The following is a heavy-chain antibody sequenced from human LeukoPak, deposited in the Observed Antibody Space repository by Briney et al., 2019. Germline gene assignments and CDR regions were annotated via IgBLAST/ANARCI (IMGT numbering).Heavy chain of an antibody. CDR3: ARSPHILTGENFDF. D-gene: IGHD3-9*01. V-gene: IGHV1-2*02. CDR1: GYTFTAYY. Sequence: ASVKVSCKAYGYTFTAYYLHWVRQAPGQGLEWMGWISPNSGATKYAQKFQDRVTMTRDTSINTAYMELSRLRSDDTAVYYCARSPHILTGENFDFWGQGTLVTVSS. J-gene: IGHJ4*02. CDR2: ISPNSGAT.